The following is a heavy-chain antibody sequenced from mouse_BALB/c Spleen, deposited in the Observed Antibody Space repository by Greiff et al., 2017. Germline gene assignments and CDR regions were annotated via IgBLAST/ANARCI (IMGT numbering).Heavy chain of an antibody. CDR1: GFSLTSYG. CDR3: ARVSYDYLFAY. D-gene: IGHD2-4*01. V-gene: IGHV2-9*02. CDR2: IWAGGST. J-gene: IGHJ3*01. Sequence: VQRVESGPGLVAPSQSLSITCTVSGFSLTSYGVHWVRQPPGKGLEWLGVIWAGGSTNYNSALMSRLSISKDNSKSQVFLKMNSLQTDDTAMYYCARVSYDYLFAYWGQGTLVTVSA.